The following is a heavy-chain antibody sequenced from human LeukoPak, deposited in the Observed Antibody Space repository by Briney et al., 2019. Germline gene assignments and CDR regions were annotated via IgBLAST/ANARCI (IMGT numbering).Heavy chain of an antibody. CDR1: NGSVNSANHY. D-gene: IGHD2-2*01. CDR2: IYYSGNT. CDR3: ARRDGVPAALEYFQD. V-gene: IGHV4-61*01. J-gene: IGHJ1*01. Sequence: SETLSLTCTVSNGSVNSANHYWSWIRQPPGKGLEWIGYIYYSGNTNYNPSLKSRVTMSVDTSKNQFSLNLNSVTAADTAVYYCARRDGVPAALEYFQDWGQGTVVTVSS.